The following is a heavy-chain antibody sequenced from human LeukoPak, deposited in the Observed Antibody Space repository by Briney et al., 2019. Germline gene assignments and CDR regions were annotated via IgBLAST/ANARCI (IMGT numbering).Heavy chain of an antibody. CDR2: ISAYNGNT. CDR3: ARDGVRWELSSAFDI. Sequence: GASVKVSFKASHYTFTNYGVSWVRQAPGQGLEWMGWISAYNGNTNYAQKLQGRVTMTTDTSTSTAYMELRSLRSDDTAVYYCARDGVRWELSSAFDIWGQGTMVTVSS. CDR1: HYTFTNYG. D-gene: IGHD4-23*01. J-gene: IGHJ3*02. V-gene: IGHV1-18*01.